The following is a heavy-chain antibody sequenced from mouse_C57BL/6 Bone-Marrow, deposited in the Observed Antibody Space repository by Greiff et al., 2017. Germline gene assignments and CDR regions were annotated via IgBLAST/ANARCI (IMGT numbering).Heavy chain of an antibody. CDR2: IYPRSGNT. CDR1: GYTFTSYG. V-gene: IGHV1-81*01. D-gene: IGHD2-2*01. CDR3: ADVYDEGYYFDY. J-gene: IGHJ2*01. Sequence: QVQLQQSGAELARPGASVKLSCKASGYTFTSYGISWVKQRTGQGLEWIGEIYPRSGNTYYNEKFKGKATLTADKSSSTGYMELRSLTSEDSAVYFCADVYDEGYYFDYWGQGTTLTVSS.